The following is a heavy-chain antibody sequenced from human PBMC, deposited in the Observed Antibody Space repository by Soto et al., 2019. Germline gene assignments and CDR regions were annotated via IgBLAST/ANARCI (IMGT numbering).Heavy chain of an antibody. V-gene: IGHV4-34*01. CDR1: GGSFSGYY. Sequence: SETLSLTCAVYGGSFSGYYWSWIRQPPGKGLEWIGEINHSGSTNYNPSLKSRVTISVDTSKNQFSLKLSSVTAADTAVYYCARGFPYYDFWSGPALNPGYFDYWGQGTLVTVST. J-gene: IGHJ4*02. CDR3: ARGFPYYDFWSGPALNPGYFDY. CDR2: INHSGST. D-gene: IGHD3-3*01.